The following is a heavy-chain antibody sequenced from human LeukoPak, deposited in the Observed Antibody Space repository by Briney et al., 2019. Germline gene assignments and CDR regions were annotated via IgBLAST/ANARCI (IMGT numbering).Heavy chain of an antibody. Sequence: ASVKVSCKASGYTFTSYYMHWVRQTPGQGLEWMGIINPSGGSTSYAQKFQSRVTMTRDTSTSTVYMELSSLRSEDTAVYYCARSWTPANFHYYGSGSLIRYYFDYWGQGTLVTVSS. CDR3: ARSWTPANFHYYGSGSLIRYYFDY. CDR1: GYTFTSYY. V-gene: IGHV1-46*01. D-gene: IGHD3-10*01. J-gene: IGHJ4*02. CDR2: INPSGGST.